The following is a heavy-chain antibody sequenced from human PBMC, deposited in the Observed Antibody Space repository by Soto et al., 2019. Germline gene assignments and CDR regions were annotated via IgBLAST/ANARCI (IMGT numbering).Heavy chain of an antibody. CDR1: GFTFSSYA. CDR3: ASQEIVVVITMGLDV. D-gene: IGHD3-22*01. V-gene: IGHV3-30-3*01. CDR2: ISYDGSNK. Sequence: QVQLVESGGGVVQPGRSLRLSCAASGFTFSSYAMHWVRQAPGKGLEWVAVISYDGSNKYYADSVKGRFTISRDNSKNTLYLQMNSLRAEDTAVYYCASQEIVVVITMGLDVWGQGTTVTVSS. J-gene: IGHJ6*02.